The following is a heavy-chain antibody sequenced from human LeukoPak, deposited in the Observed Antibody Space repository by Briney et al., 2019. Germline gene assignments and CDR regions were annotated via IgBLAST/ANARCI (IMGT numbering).Heavy chain of an antibody. D-gene: IGHD3-16*01. CDR2: ISSSGGTI. J-gene: IGHJ5*02. Sequence: GGSLRLPCIGSGFTFSHYETNWVRQAPGKGLEWVSYISSSGGTIYYADSVKGRFTISRDNAKNSLYLQVNSLRAEDTAVYYCARADVGPFDPWGQGTLVTVSS. CDR3: ARADVGPFDP. V-gene: IGHV3-48*03. CDR1: GFTFSHYE.